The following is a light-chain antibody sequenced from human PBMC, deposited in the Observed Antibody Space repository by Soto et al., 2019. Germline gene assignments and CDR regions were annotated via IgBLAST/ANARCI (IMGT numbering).Light chain of an antibody. CDR1: QFIGNW. Sequence: DIQMTQSPSTLSASVGDRVTITCRTSQFIGNWLAWYQQKPGKAPKLLIYKASSLESGVPSRFSGSGSGTEFTLTIRSLQPDDFDIYYCQQYNGTFGQGTKLEIK. CDR3: QQYNGT. J-gene: IGKJ2*02. V-gene: IGKV1-5*03. CDR2: KAS.